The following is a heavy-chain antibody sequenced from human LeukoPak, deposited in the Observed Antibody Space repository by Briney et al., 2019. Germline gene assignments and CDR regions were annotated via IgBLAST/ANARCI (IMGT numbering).Heavy chain of an antibody. V-gene: IGHV3-23*01. Sequence: GGSLRLSCAASGFTVSSNYMSWVRQAPGKGLEWVSAISGSGGSTYYADSVKGRFTISRDNSKNTLYLQMNSLRAEDTAVYYCAKNPDFLYMDVWGKGTTVTVSS. CDR2: ISGSGGST. J-gene: IGHJ6*03. CDR1: GFTVSSNY. CDR3: AKNPDFLYMDV. D-gene: IGHD3-3*01.